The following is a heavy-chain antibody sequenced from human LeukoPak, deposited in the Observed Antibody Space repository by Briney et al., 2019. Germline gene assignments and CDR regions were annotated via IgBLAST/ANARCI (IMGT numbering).Heavy chain of an antibody. CDR2: INERGTEE. Sequence: GGSLRLSCGASGFSFSSFWMTWVRQPPGKGLEWVANINERGTEEHYVDSVKGRFTISRDNAMNSLYLKMNSLTGEDTAVYDXXXGGHVDYWGQGTLVTVSS. V-gene: IGHV3-7*01. J-gene: IGHJ4*02. CDR3: XXGGHVDY. D-gene: IGHD5-12*01. CDR1: GFSFSSFW.